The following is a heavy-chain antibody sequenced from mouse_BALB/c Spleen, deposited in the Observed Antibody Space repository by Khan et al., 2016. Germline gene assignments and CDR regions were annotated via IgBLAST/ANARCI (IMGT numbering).Heavy chain of an antibody. J-gene: IGHJ1*01. CDR3: ARWGYDYDWYFDV. CDR1: GYSITSDYA. V-gene: IGHV3-2*02. D-gene: IGHD2-4*01. Sequence: EVQLQESGPGLVKPSQSLSLTCTVTGYSITSDYAWNWIRQFPGNKLEWMGYISYSGNTNYNPSLKSRISITRDTSKNQFFLQLNSVTSEDTATYYCARWGYDYDWYFDVWGAGTTVTVSS. CDR2: ISYSGNT.